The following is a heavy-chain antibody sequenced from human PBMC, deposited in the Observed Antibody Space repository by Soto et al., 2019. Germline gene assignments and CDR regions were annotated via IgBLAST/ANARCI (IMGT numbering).Heavy chain of an antibody. CDR1: GFTFGDYA. Sequence: GGSLRLSCTASGFTFGDYAMSWFRQAPGKGLEWVGFIRSKAYGGTTEYAASVKGRFTISRDDSKSIAYLQMNSLKTEDTAVYYCTRDSERFASNWFDPWGQGTLVTVSS. CDR3: TRDSERFASNWFDP. CDR2: IRSKAYGGTT. V-gene: IGHV3-49*03. J-gene: IGHJ5*02. D-gene: IGHD3-10*01.